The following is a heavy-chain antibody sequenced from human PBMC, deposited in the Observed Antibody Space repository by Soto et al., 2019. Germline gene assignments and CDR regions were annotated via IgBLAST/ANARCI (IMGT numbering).Heavy chain of an antibody. J-gene: IGHJ4*02. D-gene: IGHD3-3*01. V-gene: IGHV4-34*01. Sequence: SETRSLSCAGYGGSFSGYCWSWIRQPPGKGLEWIGEINHSGRTNYNPSLKSRVTISVDTSKSQFSLKLSSVTAADTAVYYCARGRKYYDFWSGYSPPRYYFNYWGQGTLVTVS. CDR3: ARGRKYYDFWSGYSPPRYYFNY. CDR2: INHSGRT. CDR1: GGSFSGYC.